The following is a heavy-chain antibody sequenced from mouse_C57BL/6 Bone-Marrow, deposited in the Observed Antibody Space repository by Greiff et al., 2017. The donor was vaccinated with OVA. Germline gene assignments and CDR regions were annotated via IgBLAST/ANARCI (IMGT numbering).Heavy chain of an antibody. Sequence: EVQGVESGGGLVKPGGSLKLSCAASRFTFSSYTMSWVRQTPEKRLEWVATISGGGGNTYYPDSVKGRFTISRDNAKNTLYLQMSSLRSEDTALYYCARRGRPWYFDVWGTGTTVTVSS. CDR2: ISGGGGNT. CDR3: ARRGRPWYFDV. CDR1: RFTFSSYT. V-gene: IGHV5-9*01. J-gene: IGHJ1*03.